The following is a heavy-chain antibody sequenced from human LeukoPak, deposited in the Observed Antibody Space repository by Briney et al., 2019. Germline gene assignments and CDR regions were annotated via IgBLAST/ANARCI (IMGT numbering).Heavy chain of an antibody. CDR1: GFTFSSYG. CDR2: IWYDGSNK. V-gene: IGHV3-33*08. CDR3: ARERSYYDSSGYYYDAFDI. J-gene: IGHJ3*02. Sequence: GGSLRLSCAASGFTFSSYGMHWVRQAPGKGLEWVAVIWYDGSNKYYADSVKGRFTISRDNSKNTLYLQMNSLRAEDTAVYYCARERSYYDSSGYYYDAFDIWGQGTMVTVSS. D-gene: IGHD3-22*01.